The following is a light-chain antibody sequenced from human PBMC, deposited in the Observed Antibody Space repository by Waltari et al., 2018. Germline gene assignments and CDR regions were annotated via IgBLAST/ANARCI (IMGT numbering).Light chain of an antibody. CDR3: MQAIHLPLT. CDR1: QSLLYSDGKTY. Sequence: DVVMTQTPFSLSVTPGQPASISCKSSQSLLYSDGKTYLYWYLQKPGQSPPLLIYGVSSRVSGVPDRFSGSGSGTDFTLKISRVEAEDVGVYYCMQAIHLPLTFGGGTKVEIK. CDR2: GVS. J-gene: IGKJ4*01. V-gene: IGKV2-29*02.